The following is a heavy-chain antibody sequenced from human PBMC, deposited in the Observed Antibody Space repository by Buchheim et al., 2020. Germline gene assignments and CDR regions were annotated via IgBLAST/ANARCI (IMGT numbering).Heavy chain of an antibody. CDR1: GFTFSSYS. J-gene: IGHJ3*02. CDR2: ISSSSSYI. D-gene: IGHD2-8*01. CDR3: ASEYCTNGVCSDAFDI. V-gene: IGHV3-21*01. Sequence: EVQLVESGGGLVKPGGSLRLSCAASGFTFSSYSMNWVRQAPGKGLEWVSSISSSSSYIYYADSVKGRFTISRDNAKNSLYLQMNSLRVEDTAVYYCASEYCTNGVCSDAFDIWGQGT.